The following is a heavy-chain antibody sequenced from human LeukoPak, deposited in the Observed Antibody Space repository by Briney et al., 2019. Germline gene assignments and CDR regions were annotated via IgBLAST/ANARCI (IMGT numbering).Heavy chain of an antibody. V-gene: IGHV3-33*01. CDR3: ARDHVIRQAPPGF. D-gene: IGHD3-10*01. CDR1: GFTFTNYG. CDR2: VWSDGTNK. Sequence: GRSLRLSCAASGFTFTNYGMHWVRQAPGKGLEWVAVVWSDGTNKYYADSVKGRFTISRDNSKNTVYLQMNSLRAEDTAVYYCARDHVIRQAPPGFWGQGTLVTVSS. J-gene: IGHJ4*02.